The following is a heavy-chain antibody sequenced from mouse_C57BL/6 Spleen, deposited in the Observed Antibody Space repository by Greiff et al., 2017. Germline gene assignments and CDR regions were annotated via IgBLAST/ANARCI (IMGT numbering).Heavy chain of an antibody. CDR3: ARWVYYDYDGGTSY. CDR1: GYSFSSSW. J-gene: IGHJ3*01. Sequence: LQQSAHALFPPFASFNISCNSSGYSFSSSWMNWVKQRPGKGLEWIGRIYPGDGDTNYNGKFKGKATLTADKSSSTAYMQLSSLTSEDSAVYFCARWVYYDYDGGTSYWGQGTLVTVSA. D-gene: IGHD2-4*01. CDR2: IYPGDGDT. V-gene: IGHV1-82*01.